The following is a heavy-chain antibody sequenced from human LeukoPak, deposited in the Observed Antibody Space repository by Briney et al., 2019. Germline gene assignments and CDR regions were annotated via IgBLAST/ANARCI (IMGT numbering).Heavy chain of an antibody. CDR3: ARKAAGREFDI. CDR1: GYSISSSNC. D-gene: IGHD6-13*01. CDR2: INHSGST. Sequence: KPSETLSLTCAVSGYSISSSNCWGWIRQPPGKGLEWVGEINHSGSTNYNPSLKSRVTISVDTSKNQFSLKLSSVTAADTAVYYCARKAAGREFDIWGQGTMVTVSS. J-gene: IGHJ3*02. V-gene: IGHV4-4*02.